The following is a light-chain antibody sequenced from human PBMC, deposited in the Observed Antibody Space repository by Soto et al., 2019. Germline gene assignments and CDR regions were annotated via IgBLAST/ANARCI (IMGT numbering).Light chain of an antibody. V-gene: IGKV3-20*01. CDR3: QQYGSSRT. CDR1: QSVSSSY. J-gene: IGKJ1*01. Sequence: EIVLTQSPGTLSLSPGERATLSCRASQSVSSSYLAWYQQKPGQAPRLLIYGASSRAPGIPARFSGSGSGTEFTLTVSSLQSEDFAVYYCQQYGSSRTFGQGTKV. CDR2: GAS.